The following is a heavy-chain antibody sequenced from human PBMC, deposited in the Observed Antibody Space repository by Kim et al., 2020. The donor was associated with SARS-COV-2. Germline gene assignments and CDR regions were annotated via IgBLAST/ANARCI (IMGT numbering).Heavy chain of an antibody. V-gene: IGHV3-33*01. CDR3: ARTRVLSGYYGMDG. D-gene: IGHD3-10*01. Sequence: ADSRKGRFTSARDNSKNTLYLQMNSLRAEDTAVYYCARTRVLSGYYGMDGWGQGTTVTVSS. J-gene: IGHJ6*02.